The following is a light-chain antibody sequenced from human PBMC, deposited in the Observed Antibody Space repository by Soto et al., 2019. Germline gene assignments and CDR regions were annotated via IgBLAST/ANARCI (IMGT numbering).Light chain of an antibody. J-gene: IGKJ1*01. CDR2: AAS. V-gene: IGKV1-39*01. CDR1: QSIRNW. CDR3: QQSYSTTWT. Sequence: DIQMTQSPSTLSASVGDRVTITCRASQSIRNWLAWYQQKPGKAPKLLIYAASSLQSGVPSRFSGSGSETDFTLTISSLQPEDFATYSCQQSYSTTWTFGQGTKVDIK.